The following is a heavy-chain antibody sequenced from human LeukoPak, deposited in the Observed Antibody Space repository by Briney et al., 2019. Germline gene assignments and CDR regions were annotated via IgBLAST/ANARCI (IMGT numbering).Heavy chain of an antibody. CDR3: AKDNFDHPYYYDSSGYYAGLDY. D-gene: IGHD3-22*01. Sequence: GGSLRLSCAASGFTFSSYAMSWVRQAPGKGLEWVSGISGSGGSTYYADSVKGRFTISRDNSKNTLYLQMSSLRAEDTAVYYCAKDNFDHPYYYDSSGYYAGLDYWGQGTLVTVSS. CDR2: ISGSGGST. J-gene: IGHJ4*02. CDR1: GFTFSSYA. V-gene: IGHV3-23*01.